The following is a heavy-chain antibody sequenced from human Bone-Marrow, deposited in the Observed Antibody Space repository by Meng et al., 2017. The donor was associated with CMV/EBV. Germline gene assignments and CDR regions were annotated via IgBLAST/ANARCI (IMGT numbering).Heavy chain of an antibody. V-gene: IGHV1-8*01. D-gene: IGHD3-10*01. CDR3: AIGFPMVRGVIPPLEFDY. Sequence: ASVKVSCKASGYTFTSYDINWVRQATGQGLEWMGWMNPNSANTGYAQKFQGRATMTRNTSISTAYMELSSLKSEDTAVYYCAIGFPMVRGVIPPLEFDYWGQGTLVTVSS. CDR2: MNPNSANT. J-gene: IGHJ4*02. CDR1: GYTFTSYD.